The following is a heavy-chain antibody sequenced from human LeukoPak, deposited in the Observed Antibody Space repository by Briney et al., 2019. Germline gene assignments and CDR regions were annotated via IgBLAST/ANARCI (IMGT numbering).Heavy chain of an antibody. CDR2: IYPGDSDT. CDR1: GYSFTSYW. J-gene: IGHJ6*02. V-gene: IGHV5-51*01. D-gene: IGHD3-10*01. Sequence: GESLQISCQGSGYSFTSYWIGWVRQMPGKGLEWMGIIYPGDSDTRYSPSFQGQVTISADQSISTAYLQWSSLKASDTAMYYCARTFGESPLNYYYGMDVWGQGTTVTVSS. CDR3: ARTFGESPLNYYYGMDV.